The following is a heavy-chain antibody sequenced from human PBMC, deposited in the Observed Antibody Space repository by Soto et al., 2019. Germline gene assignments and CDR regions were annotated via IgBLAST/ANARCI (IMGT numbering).Heavy chain of an antibody. CDR3: ASDLPSIFGVVIIPYGMEV. J-gene: IGHJ6*02. V-gene: IGHV1-69*13. CDR2: IIPIFGTA. D-gene: IGHD3-3*01. CDR1: GGTFSSYA. Sequence: ASVKVSCKASGGTFSSYAISWVRQAPGQGLEWMGGIIPIFGTANYAQKFQGRVTITADESTSTAYMELSSLRSEDTAVYYCASDLPSIFGVVIIPYGMEVWGQGTTVTVS.